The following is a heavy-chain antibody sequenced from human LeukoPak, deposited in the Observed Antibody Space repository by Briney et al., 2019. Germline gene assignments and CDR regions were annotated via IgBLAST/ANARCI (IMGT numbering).Heavy chain of an antibody. CDR1: GFTFDDYG. CDR2: INWNGGST. J-gene: IGHJ6*03. CDR3: ARGHYYYYYYMDV. Sequence: PGGSLRLSCAAPGFTFDDYGMSWVRQAPGKGLEWVSGINWNGGSTGYADSVKGRFTISRDNAKNSLYLQMNSLRAEETALYYCARGHYYYYYYMDVWGKGTTVTVSS. V-gene: IGHV3-20*04.